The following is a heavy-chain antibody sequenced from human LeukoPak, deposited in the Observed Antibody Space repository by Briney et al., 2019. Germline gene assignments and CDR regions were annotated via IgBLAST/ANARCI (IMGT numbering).Heavy chain of an antibody. V-gene: IGHV4-4*07. CDR2: IYTSGST. J-gene: IGHJ4*02. Sequence: SETLSLICSISGGSISSYYWSWIRHHAAKGLEEIMRIYTSGSTNYNPSLKSRVTMSVDTSKNQFSLKLSSVTAADTAVYCCAGPGRAFDYWGQGTLVTVSS. CDR3: AGPGRAFDY. CDR1: GGSISSYY.